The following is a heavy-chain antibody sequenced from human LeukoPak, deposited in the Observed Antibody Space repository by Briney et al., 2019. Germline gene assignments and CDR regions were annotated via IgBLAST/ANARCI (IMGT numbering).Heavy chain of an antibody. CDR2: IYYSGST. D-gene: IGHD2-15*01. V-gene: IGHV4-59*01. CDR3: ASLSEYCSAGSCYLGWFDP. Sequence: TSETLSLTCTVSGGSISNKYWSWIRQPPGKGLEWIGYIYYSGSTNYNPSLKSRVTMSVDTSKNQFSLKLNSVTAADTAVYYCASLSEYCSAGSCYLGWFDPWGQGTLVTVSS. J-gene: IGHJ5*02. CDR1: GGSISNKY.